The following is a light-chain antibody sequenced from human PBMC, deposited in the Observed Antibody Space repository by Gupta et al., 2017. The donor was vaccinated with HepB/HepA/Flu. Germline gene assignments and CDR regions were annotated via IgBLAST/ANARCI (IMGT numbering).Light chain of an antibody. J-gene: IGLJ2*01. CDR2: LNSDGSH. CDR3: QTWGTGIKV. CDR1: SGHSSYA. V-gene: IGLV4-69*01. Sequence: QLVLTQSPSASASLGAPVKLTFTLSSGHSSYAIAWHPQQPEKGPRYLMKLNSDGSHSKGDGIPDRFSGSSSGAERYLTISSLQSEDEADYYCQTWGTGIKVFGGGTKLTVL.